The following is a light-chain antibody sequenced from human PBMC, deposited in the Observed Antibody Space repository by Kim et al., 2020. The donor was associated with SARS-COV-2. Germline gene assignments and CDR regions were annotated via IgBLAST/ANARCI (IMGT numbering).Light chain of an antibody. J-gene: IGLJ3*02. CDR3: SSYTSSKTWV. V-gene: IGLV2-14*03. CDR2: DVT. Sequence: QSALTQPASVSGSPGQWFTISCTGSNSDIGGYNYVSWYQQHPGKAPKLIIYDVTKRPSGVSDRFSGSKSGNTASLIISGLQADDEADYYCSSYTSSKTWVFGGGTQLTVL. CDR1: NSDIGGYNY.